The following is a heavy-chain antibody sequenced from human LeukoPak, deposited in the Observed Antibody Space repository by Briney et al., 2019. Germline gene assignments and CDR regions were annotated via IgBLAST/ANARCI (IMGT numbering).Heavy chain of an antibody. CDR3: ARDGYSCNDGL. V-gene: IGHV4-59*01. J-gene: IGHJ4*02. CDR1: GGSISTYY. Sequence: PSETLSLTCTVSGGSISTYYWSWIRQPPGKGLEWIGYIYHSGSTKYNPSLKSRVTISVDASKNQFSLKLSSVTAADTAVYYCARDGYSCNDGLWGQGTLVTVSS. D-gene: IGHD5-12*01. CDR2: IYHSGST.